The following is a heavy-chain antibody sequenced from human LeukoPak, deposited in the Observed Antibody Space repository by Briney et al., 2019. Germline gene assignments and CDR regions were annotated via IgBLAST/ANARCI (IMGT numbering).Heavy chain of an antibody. CDR1: GFTFSSYA. CDR3: AKSGIQLWLWLNDY. D-gene: IGHD5-18*01. CDR2: ISGSGGST. V-gene: IGHV3-23*01. J-gene: IGHJ4*02. Sequence: GSLRLSCAASGFTFSSYAMSWVRQAPGKGLEWVSAISGSGGSTYYADSVKGRFTISRDNSRNTLYLQMNSLRAEDTAVYYCAKSGIQLWLWLNDYWGQGTLVTVSS.